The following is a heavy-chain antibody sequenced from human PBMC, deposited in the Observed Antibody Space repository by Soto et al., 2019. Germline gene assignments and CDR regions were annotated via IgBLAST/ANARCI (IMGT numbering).Heavy chain of an antibody. V-gene: IGHV4-31*03. CDR2: IYYSGST. CDR3: ARGYCTNGVCYARSENYYHGMDV. J-gene: IGHJ6*02. Sequence: QVQLQESGTGLVKPSQTLSLTCTVSGVSISSGGYYWSWIRQHPGKGLEWIGYIYYSGSTYYNPSLNSRVTISVDTSKNQFSLKLSSVTAADTAVYYCARGYCTNGVCYARSENYYHGMDVWGQGTTVTVSS. D-gene: IGHD2-8*01. CDR1: GVSISSGGYY.